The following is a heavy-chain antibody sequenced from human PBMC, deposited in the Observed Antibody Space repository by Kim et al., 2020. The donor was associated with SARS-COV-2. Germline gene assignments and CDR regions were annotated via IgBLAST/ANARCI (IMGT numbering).Heavy chain of an antibody. D-gene: IGHD1-26*01. J-gene: IGHJ2*01. CDR1: GFTFSSYA. Sequence: GGSLRLSCAASGFTFSSYAMSWVRQAPGKGLEWVSAISGSGGSTYYVDAVKGRFTISRDNAKNTLYRQMNSLRAEDTAGYYWAKNPRGLWELMDDCYFD. CDR3: AKNPRGLWELMDDCYFD. V-gene: IGHV3-23*01. CDR2: ISGSGGST.